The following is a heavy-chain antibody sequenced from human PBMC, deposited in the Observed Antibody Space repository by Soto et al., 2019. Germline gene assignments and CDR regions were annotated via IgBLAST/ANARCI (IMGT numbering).Heavy chain of an antibody. D-gene: IGHD4-4*01. CDR3: ARRLKGYSNYSRFDY. J-gene: IGHJ4*02. CDR2: IYYSGST. CDR1: GGSISSSSYY. Sequence: SETLSLTCTVSGGSISSSSYYWGWIRQPPGKGLEWIGSIYYSGSTYYNPSLKSRVTISVDTSKNQFSLKLSSVTAADTAVYYCARRLKGYSNYSRFDYWGQGTLVTVSS. V-gene: IGHV4-39*01.